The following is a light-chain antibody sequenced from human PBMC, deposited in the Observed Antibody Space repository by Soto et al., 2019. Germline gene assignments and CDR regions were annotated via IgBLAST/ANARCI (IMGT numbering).Light chain of an antibody. V-gene: IGLV2-14*03. J-gene: IGLJ1*01. CDR1: SSDVGGYNY. CDR3: SSYKSSSTLGGV. CDR2: DVS. Sequence: QSVLTQPASVSGSPGQSITISCTGTSSDVGGYNYVSWYQHHPGKAPKLMIYDVSNRPSGVSNRFSGSKSGNTASLTISGLQAEDEADYYCSSYKSSSTLGGVFGTGTKVTVL.